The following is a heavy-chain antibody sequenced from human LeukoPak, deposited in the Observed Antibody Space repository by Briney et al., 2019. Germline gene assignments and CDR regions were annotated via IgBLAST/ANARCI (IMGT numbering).Heavy chain of an antibody. CDR2: ISGSGGST. J-gene: IGHJ1*01. D-gene: IGHD6-19*01. V-gene: IGHV3-23*01. CDR3: AKEGGGQWLVPPLDFQH. CDR1: GFPFSSYA. Sequence: PGGSLLLSCAASGFPFSSYAMSWVRQAPGKGLEWVSAISGSGGSTYYADSVKGRFTISRDNSKNTLYLQMNSLRAEDTAVYYCAKEGGGQWLVPPLDFQHWGQGTLVTVSS.